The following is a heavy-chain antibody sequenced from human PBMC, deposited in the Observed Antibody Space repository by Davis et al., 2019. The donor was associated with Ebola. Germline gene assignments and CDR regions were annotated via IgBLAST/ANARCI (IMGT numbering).Heavy chain of an antibody. CDR3: ARSKSLAYCGGGCYPNLDY. CDR1: GFTFSSYG. V-gene: IGHV3-33*01. CDR2: IWYAGSNK. Sequence: GESLKISCAASGFTFSSYGMHWVRQAPGKGLEWVSVIWYAGSNKYYADSVKGRFTISRDNSKNSLYLQLNSLRAEDTAVYYCARSKSLAYCGGGCYPNLDYWGQGTLVTVSS. J-gene: IGHJ4*02. D-gene: IGHD2-21*02.